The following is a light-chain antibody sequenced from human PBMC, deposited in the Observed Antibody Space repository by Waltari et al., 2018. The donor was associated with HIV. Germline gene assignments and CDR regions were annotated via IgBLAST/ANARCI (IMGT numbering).Light chain of an antibody. CDR2: RNN. V-gene: IGLV1-47*01. CDR3: AAWDDSLSGPWV. CDR1: CSNSGSTF. Sequence: QSVLTPPPSASGTPGQRVTISCSGSCSNSGSTFVSWYQQLPGTAPKLLIYRNNQRPSGVPDRFSGSKSGTSASLAISGLRSEDEADYYCAAWDDSLSGPWVFGGGTKLTVL. J-gene: IGLJ3*02.